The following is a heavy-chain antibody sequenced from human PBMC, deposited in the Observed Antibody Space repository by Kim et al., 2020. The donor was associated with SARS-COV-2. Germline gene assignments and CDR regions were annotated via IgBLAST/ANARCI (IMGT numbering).Heavy chain of an antibody. CDR3: ARQDAVYYDSSGYYSAFDI. Sequence: GESLKISCKGSGYSFTSYWIGWVRQMPGKGLEWMGIIYPGDSDTRYSPSFQGQVTISADKSISTAYLQWSSLKASDTAMYYCARQDAVYYDSSGYYSAFDIWGQGTMVTVSS. J-gene: IGHJ3*02. V-gene: IGHV5-51*01. D-gene: IGHD3-22*01. CDR2: IYPGDSDT. CDR1: GYSFTSYW.